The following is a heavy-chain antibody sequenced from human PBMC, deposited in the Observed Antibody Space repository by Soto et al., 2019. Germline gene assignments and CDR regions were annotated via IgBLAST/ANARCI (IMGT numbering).Heavy chain of an antibody. CDR2: TSDDGSKR. J-gene: IGHJ4*02. Sequence: QVQLVESGGGAVLAGMSLRLSCAGSGFTVSDYAMYWARQAPGKGLEWVAVTSDDGSKRYYADSVKGRCTITRDNSKNALYLQMNSLRREDTAVYYCAKGSPASSWLDLGQGTLV. D-gene: IGHD6-13*01. V-gene: IGHV3-30*18. CDR3: AKGSPASSWLD. CDR1: GFTVSDYA.